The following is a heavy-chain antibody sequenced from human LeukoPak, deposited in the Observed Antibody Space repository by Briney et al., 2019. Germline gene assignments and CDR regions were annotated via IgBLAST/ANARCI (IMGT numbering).Heavy chain of an antibody. CDR3: ARTRRAYNWNDRYYYYYGMDV. J-gene: IGHJ6*02. CDR1: GYTFTGYY. D-gene: IGHD1-20*01. Sequence: GASVKVSCKASGYTFTGYYMHWVRQAPGQGLEWMGWINPNSGGTNYAQKFQGRVTMTRDTSISTAYMELSRLRSDDTAVYYCARTRRAYNWNDRYYYYYGMDVWGQGTTVTVSS. CDR2: INPNSGGT. V-gene: IGHV1-2*02.